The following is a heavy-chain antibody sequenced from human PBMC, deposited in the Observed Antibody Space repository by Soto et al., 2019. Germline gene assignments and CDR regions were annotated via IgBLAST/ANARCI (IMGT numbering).Heavy chain of an antibody. J-gene: IGHJ6*02. V-gene: IGHV3-23*01. CDR1: GFSFSSYA. D-gene: IGHD6-6*01. CDR3: ATRPVARPRGYYYYYGMDV. CDR2: ISGSGGST. Sequence: GGSLRLSCAASGFSFSSYAMSWVRQAPGKGLEWVSAISGSGGSTYYADSVKGRFTISRDNSKNTLYLQMNSLRAEDTAVYYCATRPVARPRGYYYYYGMDVWGQGTTVTVSS.